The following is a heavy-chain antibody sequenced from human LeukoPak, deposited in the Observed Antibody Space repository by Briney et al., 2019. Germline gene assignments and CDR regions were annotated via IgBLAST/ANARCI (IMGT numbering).Heavy chain of an antibody. CDR2: IRSKAYGGTT. CDR3: TPQDIVVVPAAESPYWFDP. Sequence: GGSLRLSCTASGFTFGDYAMSWVRQAPGKGLEWVGFIRSKAYGGTTEYAASVKGRFTISRDDSKSIAYLQMNSLKTEDTAVYYCTPQDIVVVPAAESPYWFDPWGQGTLVTVSS. V-gene: IGHV3-49*04. J-gene: IGHJ5*02. D-gene: IGHD2-2*01. CDR1: GFTFGDYA.